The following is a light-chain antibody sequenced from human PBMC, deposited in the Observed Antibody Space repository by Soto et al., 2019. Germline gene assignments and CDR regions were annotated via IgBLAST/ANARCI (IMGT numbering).Light chain of an antibody. CDR1: QTISSW. Sequence: DIQMTQSPSTLSGSVGDRVTITCRASQTISSWLAWYQQKPGKAPKLLIYKASTLKSGVPSRFSASGFGTDFALTISSLQPEDFATYYCQQFNNYPITFGQGTRLEIK. CDR3: QQFNNYPIT. J-gene: IGKJ5*01. V-gene: IGKV1-5*03. CDR2: KAS.